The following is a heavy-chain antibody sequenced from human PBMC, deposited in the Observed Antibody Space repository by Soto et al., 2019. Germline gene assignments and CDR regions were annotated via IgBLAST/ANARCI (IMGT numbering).Heavy chain of an antibody. CDR3: LYYCAKSSYGVADYFRYGLEV. D-gene: IGHD4-17*01. J-gene: IGHJ6*02. Sequence: QVQLVQSGAEVKKPGASLKVSCKASGYRFTGYGLHWVRQAPGQGLQWMGWLNPKSGATDYAQKFQGRVTMTREMSTNTAYLELRGLGSDDTAADPALYYCAKSSYGVADYFRYGLEVWGQGTTVTVSS. CDR1: GYRFTGYG. V-gene: IGHV1-2*02. CDR2: LNPKSGAT.